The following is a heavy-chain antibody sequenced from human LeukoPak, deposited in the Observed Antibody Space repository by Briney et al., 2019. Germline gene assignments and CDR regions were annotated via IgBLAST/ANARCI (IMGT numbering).Heavy chain of an antibody. CDR1: GFTFSRFG. V-gene: IGHV3-33*01. CDR2: IWYDGGNK. Sequence: GGSLRLSCAASGFTFSRFGMHWVRQAPGKGLEWVAVIWYDGGNKYYADSVKGRFTISRDNSKNTLYLQMNSLRAEDTAVYYCARALEANYFDYWGQGTLVTVSS. CDR3: ARALEANYFDY. J-gene: IGHJ4*02.